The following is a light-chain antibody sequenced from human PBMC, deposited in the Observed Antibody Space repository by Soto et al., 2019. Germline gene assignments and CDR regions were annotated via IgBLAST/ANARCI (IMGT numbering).Light chain of an antibody. Sequence: VLTPSPCTLSLSPGKTATLSCRASQTIGSTYLAWYQQKPGQAPRLLIFGSSNRATGIPDRFSGSGSGTDFTLSISRLEPEDFAVYYCQQYASSPLLTFGGGTKVDIK. J-gene: IGKJ4*01. CDR2: GSS. CDR1: QTIGSTY. V-gene: IGKV3-20*01. CDR3: QQYASSPLLT.